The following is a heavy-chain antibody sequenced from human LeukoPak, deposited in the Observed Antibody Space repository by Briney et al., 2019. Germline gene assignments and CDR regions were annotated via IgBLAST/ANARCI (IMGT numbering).Heavy chain of an antibody. J-gene: IGHJ4*02. Sequence: GGSLRLSCAASGFTFDDYAMHWVRQAPGKGLEWVSGISWNSGCIGYADSVKGRFTISRDNAKNSLYLQMNSLRAEDTALYYCAKDDYDILTGSGGFDYWGQGTLVTVSS. CDR1: GFTFDDYA. D-gene: IGHD3-9*01. CDR2: ISWNSGCI. CDR3: AKDDYDILTGSGGFDY. V-gene: IGHV3-9*01.